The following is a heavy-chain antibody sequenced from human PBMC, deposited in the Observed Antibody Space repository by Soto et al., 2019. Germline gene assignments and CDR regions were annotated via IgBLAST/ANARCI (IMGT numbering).Heavy chain of an antibody. D-gene: IGHD3-10*01. CDR3: ARVRYYGSGSYNWFDP. CDR2: IYHSGST. Sequence: GSLRLSCAVSGGSISSSNWWSWVRQPPGKGLEWIGEIYHSGSTNYNPSLKSRVTISVDKSKNQFSLKLSSVTAADTAVYYCARVRYYGSGSYNWFDPWGQGTLVTVSS. J-gene: IGHJ5*02. V-gene: IGHV4-4*02. CDR1: GGSISSSNW.